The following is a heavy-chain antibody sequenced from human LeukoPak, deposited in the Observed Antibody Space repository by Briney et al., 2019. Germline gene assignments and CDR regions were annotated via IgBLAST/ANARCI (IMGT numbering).Heavy chain of an antibody. CDR1: GGSISSSSYY. V-gene: IGHV4-39*01. J-gene: IGHJ4*02. CDR3: ARLPLRYQVDY. CDR2: IYCSGST. D-gene: IGHD2-2*01. Sequence: SETLSLTCTVSGGSISSSSYYWGWIRQPPGKGLEWIGSIYCSGSTSYNPSLKSRVTISVDTSKNQLSLKLSAVTAADTAVYYCARLPLRYQVDYWGQGTLVTVSS.